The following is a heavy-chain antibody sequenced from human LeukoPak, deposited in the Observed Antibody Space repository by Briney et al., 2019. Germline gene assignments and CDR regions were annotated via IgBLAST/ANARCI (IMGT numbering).Heavy chain of an antibody. J-gene: IGHJ3*02. D-gene: IGHD4-11*01. CDR2: IYYSGST. Sequence: SETLSLTCTVSGGSFSDYYWSWIRQPPGKGLEWIGYIYYSGSTIYSPSRKGRVTISINTSKNQFSLRLSSVAASDTAVYYCAGATSREAFDIWGQGTRVTVSS. V-gene: IGHV4-59*01. CDR3: AGATSREAFDI. CDR1: GGSFSDYY.